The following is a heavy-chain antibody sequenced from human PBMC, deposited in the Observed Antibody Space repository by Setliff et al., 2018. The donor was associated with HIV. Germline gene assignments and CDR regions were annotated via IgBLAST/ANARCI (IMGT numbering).Heavy chain of an antibody. J-gene: IGHJ5*02. CDR2: IYYRGSA. V-gene: IGHV4-39*07. Sequence: SETLSLTCSVSGGSISTTNYYWGWVRQPPGKGLEWIGIIYYRGSAYYDLSLKSRVTLSVDTSKNSFSLSLTSVTAADTAVYFCARARGPPLPVLDLWGQGTLVTVSS. CDR1: GGSISTTNYY. CDR3: ARARGPPLPVLDL. D-gene: IGHD3-10*01.